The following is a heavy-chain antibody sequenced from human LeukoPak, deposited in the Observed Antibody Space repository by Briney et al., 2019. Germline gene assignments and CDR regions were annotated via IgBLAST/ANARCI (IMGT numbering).Heavy chain of an antibody. CDR3: ARGGPVNRAPGSYPLFEY. J-gene: IGHJ4*02. D-gene: IGHD3-10*01. Sequence: ASVKVSCKASGYTFTGYYMHWVRQAPGQGLEWMGWINPNSGVTTYAQKFLGRVTMTRDTSISTAYMELTRLTSDDTAVHYCARGGPVNRAPGSYPLFEYWGQGTLVTVSS. CDR1: GYTFTGYY. V-gene: IGHV1-2*02. CDR2: INPNSGVT.